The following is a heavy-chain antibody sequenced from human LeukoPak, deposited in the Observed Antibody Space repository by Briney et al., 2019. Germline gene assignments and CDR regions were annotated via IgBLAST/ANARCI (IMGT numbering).Heavy chain of an antibody. J-gene: IGHJ4*02. D-gene: IGHD3-10*01. V-gene: IGHV3-30*02. Sequence: GGSLRLSCAASGFTFSTYGIHWVRQAPGKGLEWVAFIRYDGSNKYYADSVKGRFTISKDNSKNTLFLQMNSLRAEDTAVYYCAKDKSMVRELDYWGQGNLVTVSS. CDR2: IRYDGSNK. CDR3: AKDKSMVRELDY. CDR1: GFTFSTYG.